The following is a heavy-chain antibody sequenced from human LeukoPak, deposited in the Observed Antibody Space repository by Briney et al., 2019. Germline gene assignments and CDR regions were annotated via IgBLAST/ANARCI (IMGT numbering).Heavy chain of an antibody. J-gene: IGHJ5*02. CDR3: ARGDGYFDWYGQFDP. CDR1: GFIFSNYA. Sequence: GGSLRLSCAASGFIFSNYAMNWVRQAPGKGLEWVSVISGSGGSTYYADSVKGRFTISRDNAKNSLYLQMNSLRAEDTAVYYCARGDGYFDWYGQFDPWGQGTLVTVSS. V-gene: IGHV3-23*01. D-gene: IGHD3-9*01. CDR2: ISGSGGST.